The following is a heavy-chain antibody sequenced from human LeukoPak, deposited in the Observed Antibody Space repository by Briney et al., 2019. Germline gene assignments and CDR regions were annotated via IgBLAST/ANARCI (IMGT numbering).Heavy chain of an antibody. V-gene: IGHV3-23*01. CDR1: GFTFSSYA. J-gene: IGHJ4*02. CDR3: AKPPSYDSSGYCSDY. CDR2: ISGSGGST. D-gene: IGHD3-22*01. Sequence: PGGSLRLSCAASGFTFSSYAMSWVRQAPGKGLEWVSRISGSGGSTYYADSVKGRFTISRDNSKNTLYLQMNSLRAEDTAVYYCAKPPSYDSSGYCSDYWGQGTLVTVSS.